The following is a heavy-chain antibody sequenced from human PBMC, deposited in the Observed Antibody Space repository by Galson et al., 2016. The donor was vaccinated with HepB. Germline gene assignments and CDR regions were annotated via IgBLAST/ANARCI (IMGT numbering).Heavy chain of an antibody. CDR2: IYYSGST. Sequence: LSLTCTVSGGSISGGDYYWSWIRQPPGMGLEWLGYIYYSGSTYYGPSLGSRLTMSVDTSKNQFSLNLSSVTAADTAVYYCGRFLGPMVYGMDVWGQGTTVTVS. CDR3: GRFLGPMVYGMDV. D-gene: IGHD3-10*01. J-gene: IGHJ6*02. CDR1: GGSISGGDYY. V-gene: IGHV4-30-4*01.